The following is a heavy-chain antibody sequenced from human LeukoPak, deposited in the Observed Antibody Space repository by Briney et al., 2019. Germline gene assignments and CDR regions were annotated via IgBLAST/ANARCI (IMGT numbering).Heavy chain of an antibody. D-gene: IGHD3-3*01. Sequence: GSLRLSCAASGFTFSSYEMNWVRQAPGKGLEWVSYISSSGSTIYYADSVKGRFTISRDNAKNSLYLQMNSLRAEDTAVYYCARVLRFLRYFDYWGQGTLVTVSS. V-gene: IGHV3-48*03. CDR3: ARVLRFLRYFDY. J-gene: IGHJ4*02. CDR1: GFTFSSYE. CDR2: ISSSGSTI.